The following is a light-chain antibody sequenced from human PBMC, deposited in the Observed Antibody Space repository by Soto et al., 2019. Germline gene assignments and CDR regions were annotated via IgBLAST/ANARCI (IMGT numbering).Light chain of an antibody. CDR3: ASYAGRNNSV. CDR2: DVS. V-gene: IGLV2-8*01. CDR1: SSDVGGYNH. Sequence: QSVLTQPPSASGSPGQSVTISCTGTSSDVGGYNHVYWYQQNPGKAPKLMIYDVSKRPSGVPDRFSGSKSGNTASLTSSGLQAEDEADYYCASYAGRNNSVFGTGTKLTVL. J-gene: IGLJ1*01.